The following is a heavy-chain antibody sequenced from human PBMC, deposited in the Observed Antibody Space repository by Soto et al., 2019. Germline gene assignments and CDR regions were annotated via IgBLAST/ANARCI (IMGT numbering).Heavy chain of an antibody. CDR3: TTEDYYYGMDV. CDR2: IKSKTDGGTT. J-gene: IGHJ6*02. V-gene: IGHV3-15*01. Sequence: EVQLVESGGGLVKPGGSLRLSCAASGFTFSNAWMSWVRQAPGKGLEWVGRIKSKTDGGTTDYAAPVKGRFTISRDDSKNTLYLQMNSLKTQDTAVYYCTTEDYYYGMDVWGQGTTVTVSS. CDR1: GFTFSNAW.